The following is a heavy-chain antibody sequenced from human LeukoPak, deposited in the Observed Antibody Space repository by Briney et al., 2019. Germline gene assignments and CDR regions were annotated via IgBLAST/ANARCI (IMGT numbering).Heavy chain of an antibody. CDR1: GYSISCGYY. CDR2: IYHSGST. D-gene: IGHD3-10*01. V-gene: IGHV4-38-2*01. CDR3: ARRVRGVDYFDY. Sequence: PSETLSLTCAVSGYSISCGYYWGWIRQPPGKGLEWIGSIYHSGSTYYHPSLKSRVTISVDTSKNQFSLKLSSVTAADTAVYYCARRVRGVDYFDYWGQGTLVTVSS. J-gene: IGHJ4*02.